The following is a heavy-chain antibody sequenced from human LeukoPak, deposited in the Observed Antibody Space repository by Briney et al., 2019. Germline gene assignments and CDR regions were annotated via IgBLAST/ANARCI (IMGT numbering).Heavy chain of an antibody. D-gene: IGHD1-26*01. CDR1: GGSISSGDYY. V-gene: IGHV4-30-4*08. CDR3: ASLPINLAGGEDY. Sequence: NPSETLSLTCTVSGGSISSGDYYWSWIRQPPGKGLEWIGYIYYSGSTYYNPSLKSRVTISVDTSKNQFSLKLSSVTAADTAVYYCASLPINLAGGEDYWGQGTLVTVSS. J-gene: IGHJ4*02. CDR2: IYYSGST.